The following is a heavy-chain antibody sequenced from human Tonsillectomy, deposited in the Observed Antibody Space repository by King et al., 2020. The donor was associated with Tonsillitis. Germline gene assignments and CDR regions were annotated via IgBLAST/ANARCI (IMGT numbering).Heavy chain of an antibody. CDR1: GYTFTRYF. J-gene: IGHJ3*02. D-gene: IGHD4-17*01. V-gene: IGHV1-46*01. CDR3: ARLTNNYGDYEGAFDI. Sequence: VQLVQSGAEVEKPGASVMLSCKASGYTFTRYFMHWVRQAPGQGLAWMGIINPSGGSTTYAQKFQGRVTMTRDTSTSPVYMELSSLRSEDTAVYYCARLTNNYGDYEGAFDIWGQGTLVTVSS. CDR2: INPSGGST.